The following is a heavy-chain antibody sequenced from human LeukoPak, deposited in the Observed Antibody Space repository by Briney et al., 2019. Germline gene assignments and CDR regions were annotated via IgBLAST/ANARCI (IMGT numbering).Heavy chain of an antibody. V-gene: IGHV3-23*01. J-gene: IGHJ3*02. CDR1: GFTFSTYA. CDR2: ISGSGAST. D-gene: IGHD3-16*01. CDR3: AKSQFGGVFDGFDI. Sequence: GGSLRLSCAASGFTFSTYAMSWVRQAPGKGLEWVSAISGSGASTYYADSVKGRFTISRDNSKNTLYVQMNSLRAEDTAVYYCAKSQFGGVFDGFDIWGQGTRVTVSS.